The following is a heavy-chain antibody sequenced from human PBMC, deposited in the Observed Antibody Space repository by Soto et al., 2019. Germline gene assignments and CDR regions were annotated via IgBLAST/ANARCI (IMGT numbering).Heavy chain of an antibody. V-gene: IGHV1-24*01. Sequence: GASVKVSCTVSGYTLTELSMHWVRQAPGKGLEWMGGFDPEDGETIYAQKLQGRVTMTEDTSTDTAYMELSSLRSEDTAVYYCATSRRYFDWQGRWGYYGMDVWGQGTTVTVSS. CDR3: ATSRRYFDWQGRWGYYGMDV. CDR1: GYTLTELS. J-gene: IGHJ6*02. D-gene: IGHD3-9*01. CDR2: FDPEDGET.